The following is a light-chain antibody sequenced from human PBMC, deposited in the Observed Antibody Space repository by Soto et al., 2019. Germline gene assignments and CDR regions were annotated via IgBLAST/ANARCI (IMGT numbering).Light chain of an antibody. V-gene: IGLV6-57*04. CDR1: SGSIASNY. CDR2: EDN. J-gene: IGLJ3*02. CDR3: QSYQSGNVV. Sequence: NFMLTQPHSVSESPGKTVTISCTRSSGSIASNYVQWYQQRPGSAPTPVIYEDNERPAGVPDRFSGSIDSSSNSASLTISGLKTDDEADYCCQSYQSGNVVFGGGTTVTVL.